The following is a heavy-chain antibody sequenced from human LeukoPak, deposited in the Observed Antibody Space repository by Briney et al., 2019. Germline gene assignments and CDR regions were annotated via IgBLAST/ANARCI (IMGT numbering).Heavy chain of an antibody. CDR2: IYPGDSDT. J-gene: IGHJ4*02. Sequence: GESLKISCKGSGYSFTSYWIGRVRQMPGKGLEWMGIIYPGDSDTRYSPSFQGQVTISADKSISTAYLQWSSLKASDTAMYYCARLNRVIVVVVAAVFDYWGQGTLVTVSS. D-gene: IGHD2-15*01. V-gene: IGHV5-51*01. CDR3: ARLNRVIVVVVAAVFDY. CDR1: GYSFTSYW.